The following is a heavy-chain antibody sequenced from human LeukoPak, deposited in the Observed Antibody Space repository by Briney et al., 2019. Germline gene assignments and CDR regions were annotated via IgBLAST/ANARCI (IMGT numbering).Heavy chain of an antibody. V-gene: IGHV3-21*01. J-gene: IGHJ3*02. Sequence: PGGSLRLSCAAPGFTFSSYSMNWVRQAPGRGLEWVSSISSSSSYIYYADSVKGRFTISRDNAKNSLYLQMNSLRAEDTAVYYCARERSYDYGDTDAFDIWGQGTMVTVSS. CDR1: GFTFSSYS. CDR3: ARERSYDYGDTDAFDI. CDR2: ISSSSSYI. D-gene: IGHD4-17*01.